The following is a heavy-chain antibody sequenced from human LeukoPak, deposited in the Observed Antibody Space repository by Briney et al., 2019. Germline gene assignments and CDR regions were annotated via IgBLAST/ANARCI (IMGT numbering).Heavy chain of an antibody. D-gene: IGHD1-26*01. CDR2: IIPILGTA. CDR1: GGTFNNYA. V-gene: IGHV1-69*11. J-gene: IGHJ4*02. CDR3: ARSGSYPNYYFDY. Sequence: SVKVSCKASGGTFNNYAISWVRQAPGQGLEWMGRIIPILGTAGYAQKFQGRVTVTTDESTSTAYMELSRLRSEDTAVYYCARSGSYPNYYFDYWGQGTLVTVSS.